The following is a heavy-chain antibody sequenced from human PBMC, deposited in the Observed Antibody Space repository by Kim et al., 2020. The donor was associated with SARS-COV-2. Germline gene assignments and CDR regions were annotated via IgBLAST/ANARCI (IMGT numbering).Heavy chain of an antibody. CDR2: IYSGGST. V-gene: IGHV3-53*01. D-gene: IGHD2-2*01. J-gene: IGHJ3*02. CDR3: ARDSPRVSSSVNGAFDI. Sequence: GGSLRLSCAASGFTVSSNYMSWVRQAPGKGLEWVSVIYSGGSTYYADSVKGRFTVSRDNSKNTLYLQMNSLRAEDTAVYYCARDSPRVSSSVNGAFDIWGQGTMVTVSS. CDR1: GFTVSSNY.